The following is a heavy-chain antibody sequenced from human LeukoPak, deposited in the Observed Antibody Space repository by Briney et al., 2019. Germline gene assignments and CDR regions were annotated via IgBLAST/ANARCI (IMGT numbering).Heavy chain of an antibody. D-gene: IGHD7-27*01. J-gene: IGHJ3*02. V-gene: IGHV1-18*01. CDR1: GGNFNTFA. CDR2: ISAYNGNT. CDR3: ARNPLGNAFDI. Sequence: ASVKVSCKASGGNFNTFAYSWVRQAPGQGLEWMGWISAYNGNTNYAQKLQGRVTMTTDTSTSTAYMELRSLRSDDTAVYYCARNPLGNAFDIWGQGTMVTVSS.